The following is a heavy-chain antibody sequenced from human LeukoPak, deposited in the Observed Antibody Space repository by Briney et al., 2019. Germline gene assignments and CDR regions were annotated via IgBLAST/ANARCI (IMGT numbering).Heavy chain of an antibody. V-gene: IGHV3-23*01. CDR3: ARLYYSSSWYFDY. Sequence: GGSLRLSCAASGLTFSNYDMNWVRQAPGKGLEWVSSVSGSGDDTYYADSVKGRFIISRDNSKTTMYLQMNSLRAEDTAVYYCARLYYSSSWYFDYWGQGTLVTVSS. CDR2: VSGSGDDT. D-gene: IGHD6-13*01. J-gene: IGHJ4*02. CDR1: GLTFSNYD.